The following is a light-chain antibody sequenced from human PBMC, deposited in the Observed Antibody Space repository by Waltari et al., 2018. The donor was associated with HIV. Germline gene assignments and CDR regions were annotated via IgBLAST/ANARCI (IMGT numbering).Light chain of an antibody. CDR3: LQTYSIPFT. J-gene: IGKJ4*01. CDR1: QNINNY. V-gene: IGKV1-39*01. Sequence: DIQMTQSPSSLSGSVGASVTITCRASQNINNYLSWYQQKPAKAPKLLIYGASSLQRGVSSRFTTTGSGSDFTLTIRGLQPEDFATYYCLQTYSIPFTFGGGTKVEI. CDR2: GAS.